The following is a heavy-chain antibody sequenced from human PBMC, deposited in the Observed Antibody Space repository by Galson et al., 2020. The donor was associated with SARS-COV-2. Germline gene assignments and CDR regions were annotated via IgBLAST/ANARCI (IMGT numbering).Heavy chain of an antibody. CDR1: GFSVSSKY. CDR3: VRDVWTAPYDF. D-gene: IGHD5-18*01. J-gene: IGHJ4*02. CDR2: IYNSGST. Sequence: METGGSLSLTCAVSGFSVSSKYKSWVRQAQGQGLEWVSVIYNSGSTNYADYVRGRFTISRDTSKNMVYLQMNRLTAGDTAVDYCVRDVWTAPYDFWGQGTLVTVSS. V-gene: IGHV3-53*05.